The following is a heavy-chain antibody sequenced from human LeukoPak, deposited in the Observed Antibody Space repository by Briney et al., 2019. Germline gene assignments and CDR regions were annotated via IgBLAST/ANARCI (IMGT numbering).Heavy chain of an antibody. CDR2: IYHSGST. D-gene: IGHD6-19*01. CDR3: ARGLRDTSGWWAWFDP. J-gene: IGHJ5*02. CDR1: GYSISSGYH. V-gene: IGHV4-38-2*02. Sequence: SETLSLTCTVSGYSISSGYHWGWIRQPPGKGLEWIGSIYHSGSTYYNPSLKSRVTISVDTSKNQFSLKLTSVTVADTAVYYCARGLRDTSGWWAWFDPWGQGTLVTISS.